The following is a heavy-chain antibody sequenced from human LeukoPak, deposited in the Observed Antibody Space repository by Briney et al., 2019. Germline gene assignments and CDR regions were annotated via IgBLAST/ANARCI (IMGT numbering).Heavy chain of an antibody. CDR1: GFTFSSYA. CDR3: AKDPRPLIVVVPAAFDY. J-gene: IGHJ4*02. Sequence: PGGSLRLSCAASGFTFSSYAMSWVRQAPGKGLEWVSAISGSGGSTYYADSVKGRFTISRDNSKNTLYLQMNSLRAEDTAVYYCAKDPRPLIVVVPAAFDYWGQGTLVTVSS. V-gene: IGHV3-23*01. CDR2: ISGSGGST. D-gene: IGHD2-2*01.